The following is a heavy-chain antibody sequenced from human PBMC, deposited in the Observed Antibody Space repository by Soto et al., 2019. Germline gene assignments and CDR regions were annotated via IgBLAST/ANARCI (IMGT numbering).Heavy chain of an antibody. CDR2: IIPIFGTA. Sequence: SVKVSCKASGGTFSSYAISWVRQAPGQGLEWMGGIIPIFGTANYAQKFQGRVTITADESTSTAYMELSSLRSEDTAVYYCARANVTMIVGEYYYYYYGMDVWGQGTTVTVSS. CDR3: ARANVTMIVGEYYYYYYGMDV. D-gene: IGHD3-22*01. V-gene: IGHV1-69*13. J-gene: IGHJ6*02. CDR1: GGTFSSYA.